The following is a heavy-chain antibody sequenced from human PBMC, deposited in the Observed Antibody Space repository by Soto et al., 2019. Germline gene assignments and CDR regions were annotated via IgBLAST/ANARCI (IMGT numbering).Heavy chain of an antibody. CDR2: ISGYNGNT. CDR1: GYTFTSYG. Sequence: QVQLVQSGAEVKKPGASVKVSCKSSGYTFTSYGISWVRQAPGQGLEWMGWISGYNGNTNYAQKLQGRVTMTTDTSTSTAYIELRSLRSDETAVYYCASDEGYKWNDGGWFDPWGQGTLVTVSS. V-gene: IGHV1-18*01. D-gene: IGHD1-1*01. CDR3: ASDEGYKWNDGGWFDP. J-gene: IGHJ5*02.